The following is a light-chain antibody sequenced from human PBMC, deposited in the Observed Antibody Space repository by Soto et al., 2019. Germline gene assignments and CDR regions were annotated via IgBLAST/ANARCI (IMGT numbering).Light chain of an antibody. CDR2: GNN. V-gene: IGLV1-40*01. J-gene: IGLJ3*02. Sequence: QSVLTQPPSVSGAPGQRVTISCTGSSSNIGAGYDVHWYQQLPGTAPKLLIFGNNNRPSGVPDRFSGSKSGTSASLAITGLQAKDEADYYCQSYDSSLSGWVFGGGTQLTVL. CDR1: SSNIGAGYD. CDR3: QSYDSSLSGWV.